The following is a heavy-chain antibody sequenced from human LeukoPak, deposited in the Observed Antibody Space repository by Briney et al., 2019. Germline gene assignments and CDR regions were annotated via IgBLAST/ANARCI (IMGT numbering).Heavy chain of an antibody. CDR2: ISYDGSNK. J-gene: IGHJ4*02. D-gene: IGHD3-22*01. CDR1: GFTFSSYG. Sequence: PGRSLRLSCAASGFTFSSYGMHWVRQAPGKGLEWVAVISYDGSNKYYADSVKGRFTISRDNSKNTLYLQMNSLRAEDTAVYYCAKDRPYYYDSSGSKNYYFDYWGQGTLVTVSS. CDR3: AKDRPYYYDSSGSKNYYFDY. V-gene: IGHV3-30*18.